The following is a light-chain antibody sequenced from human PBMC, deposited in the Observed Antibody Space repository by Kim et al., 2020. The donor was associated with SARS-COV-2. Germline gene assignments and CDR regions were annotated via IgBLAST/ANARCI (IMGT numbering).Light chain of an antibody. CDR1: RSDVGNYNL. CDR2: EVT. Sequence: LTQPASVSGSPGQSITISCSGTRSDVGNYNLVSWYQQHPGSAPRLMIYEVTKRPSGVSNRFSGSKSGNTASLTISGLQAEDEATYYCCSYAGSFISLFGGGTKVTVL. CDR3: CSYAGSFISL. V-gene: IGLV2-23*02. J-gene: IGLJ3*02.